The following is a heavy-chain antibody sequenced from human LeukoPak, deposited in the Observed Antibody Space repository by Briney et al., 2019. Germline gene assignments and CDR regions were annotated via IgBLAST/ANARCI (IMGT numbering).Heavy chain of an antibody. D-gene: IGHD3-9*01. V-gene: IGHV4-39*01. CDR1: GASIKIIIDY. CDR2: IYYTGRP. J-gene: IGHJ4*02. CDR3: ARHQSYFDVLTGYSFDY. Sequence: SETLPPTCTVPGASIKIIIDYWAGSRQPPGKGREGIGNIYYTGRPYYNSSLESRVTISVDTSKNQFSLRLSSVTAADTAVYYCARHQSYFDVLTGYSFDYWGQGTLVTVSS.